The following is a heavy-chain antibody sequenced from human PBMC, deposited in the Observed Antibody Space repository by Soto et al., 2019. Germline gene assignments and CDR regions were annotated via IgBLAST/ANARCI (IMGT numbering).Heavy chain of an antibody. J-gene: IGHJ4*02. V-gene: IGHV4-59*01. CDR3: AKYRRTEAEGFTLDY. CDR1: GDSIKHYY. Sequence: PSETLSLTCTVSGDSIKHYYCSWIRQPPGKRLEWIGYIYYTGSTTYNPSLESRVTMSVDTSRNQFSLKLSSVNAADTAVYYCAKYRRTEAEGFTLDYWGRGTLVTVSS. D-gene: IGHD6-13*01. CDR2: IYYTGST.